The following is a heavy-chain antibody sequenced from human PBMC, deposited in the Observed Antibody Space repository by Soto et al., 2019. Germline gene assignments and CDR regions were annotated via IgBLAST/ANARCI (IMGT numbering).Heavy chain of an antibody. Sequence: QVQLQESGPGLVKPSQTLSLTCTVSGGSISSGDYYWSWIRQPPGKGLEWIGYIYYSGSTYYNPSLKSRVTISVDTSKNQFSLKLSSVTAADTAVYYCAARTVSNYYYYGMDVWGQGTTVTVSS. J-gene: IGHJ6*02. V-gene: IGHV4-30-4*01. D-gene: IGHD4-17*01. CDR3: AARTVSNYYYYGMDV. CDR1: GGSISSGDYY. CDR2: IYYSGST.